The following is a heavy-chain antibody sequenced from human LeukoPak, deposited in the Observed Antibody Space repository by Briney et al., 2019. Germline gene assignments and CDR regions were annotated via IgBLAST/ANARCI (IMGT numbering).Heavy chain of an antibody. CDR2: ISSSSSYI. J-gene: IGHJ4*02. CDR3: ARGRIVPAASTYYFDY. Sequence: TGGSLRLSCAASGFTFSSYSMNWVRQAPGKGLEWVSSISSSSSYIYYADSVKGRFTISRDNAKNSLYLQMNSLRAEDTAVYYCARGRIVPAASTYYFDYWGQGTLVTVCS. V-gene: IGHV3-21*01. D-gene: IGHD2-2*01. CDR1: GFTFSSYS.